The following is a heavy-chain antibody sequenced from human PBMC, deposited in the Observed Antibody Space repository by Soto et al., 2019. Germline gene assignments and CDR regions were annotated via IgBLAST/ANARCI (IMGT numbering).Heavy chain of an antibody. CDR3: ARELFGRSVWFDP. V-gene: IGHV4-39*07. CDR2: IYYSGST. D-gene: IGHD3-10*01. J-gene: IGHJ5*02. CDR1: GASIRSSSYF. Sequence: PSETLSLTCTVSGASIRSSSYFWAWIRQPPGKGLEWIGSIYYSGSTYYNPSLKSRVTISLDTSENQFSLKLSSVTAADTAVYYCARELFGRSVWFDPWGQGTLVTLL.